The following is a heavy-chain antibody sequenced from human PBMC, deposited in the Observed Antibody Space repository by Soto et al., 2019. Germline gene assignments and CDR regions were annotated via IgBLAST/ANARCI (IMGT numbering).Heavy chain of an antibody. D-gene: IGHD2-15*01. CDR1: GGSFSGYY. J-gene: IGHJ6*04. V-gene: IGHV4-34*01. Sequence: SETLSLTCAVYGGSFSGYYWSWIRQPPGKGLEWIGEINHSGSTNYNLSLKSRVTISVDTSKNQFSLKLSSVTAADTAVYYCARGLVVVAATPDVWGKETTVTVSS. CDR2: INHSGST. CDR3: ARGLVVVAATPDV.